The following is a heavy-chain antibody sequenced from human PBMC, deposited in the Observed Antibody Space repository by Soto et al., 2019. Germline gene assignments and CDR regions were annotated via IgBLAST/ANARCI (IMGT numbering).Heavy chain of an antibody. D-gene: IGHD3-9*01. CDR2: ISSSSSYI. V-gene: IGHV3-21*01. Sequence: EVQLVESGGGLVKPGGSLRLSCAASGFTFSSYSMNWVRQAPGKGLEWVSSISSSSSYIYYADSVKGRFTISRDNAKNSLYRQMNSLRAEDTAVYYCARDRLWTGYYSFDIWGQGTMVTVSS. CDR3: ARDRLWTGYYSFDI. J-gene: IGHJ3*02. CDR1: GFTFSSYS.